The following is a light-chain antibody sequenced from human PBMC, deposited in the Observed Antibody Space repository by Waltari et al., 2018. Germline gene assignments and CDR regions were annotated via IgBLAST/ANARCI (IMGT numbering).Light chain of an antibody. CDR2: DVS. V-gene: IGLV2-11*01. CDR1: SSYVGGYNY. CDR3: CSYAGSYTPNWV. Sequence: QSALTQPRSVSGSPGQSVTISCTGTSSYVGGYNYVSWYQQHPGKAPKLMIYDVSKRPSGVPDRFSVSKSGNTASLTISGLQAEDEADYYCCSYAGSYTPNWVFGGGTKLTVL. J-gene: IGLJ3*02.